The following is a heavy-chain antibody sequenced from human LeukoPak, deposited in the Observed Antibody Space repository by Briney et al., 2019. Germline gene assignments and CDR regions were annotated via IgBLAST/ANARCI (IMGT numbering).Heavy chain of an antibody. Sequence: PGGSLRLSCAASGFTFDDYGMSWVRQAPGKGLEWVSGINWNGGSTGYADSVKGRFTISRDNAKNSLYLQMNSLRAEDTALYYCAREDYDISTGYSGITYWGQGTLVTVSS. CDR1: GFTFDDYG. V-gene: IGHV3-20*04. CDR3: AREDYDISTGYSGITY. D-gene: IGHD3-9*01. CDR2: INWNGGST. J-gene: IGHJ4*02.